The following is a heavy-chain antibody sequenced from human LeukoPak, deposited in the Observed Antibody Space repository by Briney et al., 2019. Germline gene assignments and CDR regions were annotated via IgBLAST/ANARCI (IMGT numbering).Heavy chain of an antibody. CDR1: GSTFSDFI. Sequence: GGSLRLSCAASGSTFSDFIMHWVRQAPGKGLEWVSSIRSSGLYTYYADSVKGRFTISRDNARNSLYLQMNSLTAEDTAVYYCARASSIDYWGQGTLVTVSS. D-gene: IGHD3-10*01. J-gene: IGHJ4*02. CDR3: ARASSIDY. CDR2: IRSSGLYT. V-gene: IGHV3-21*01.